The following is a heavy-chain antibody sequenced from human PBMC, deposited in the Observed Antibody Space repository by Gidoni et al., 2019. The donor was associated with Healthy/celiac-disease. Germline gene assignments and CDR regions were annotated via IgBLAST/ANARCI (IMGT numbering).Heavy chain of an antibody. Sequence: EVQLLESGGGLVQPGGSLRLSCAASGFTFSSYARSWVRQAPGKGLEWCSAISGSGGSTYYADSVKGRFTISRDNSKNTLYLQMNSLRAEDTAVYYCAKARYSSGLFDYWGQGTLVTVSS. CDR1: GFTFSSYA. V-gene: IGHV3-23*01. D-gene: IGHD6-19*01. CDR2: ISGSGGST. CDR3: AKARYSSGLFDY. J-gene: IGHJ4*02.